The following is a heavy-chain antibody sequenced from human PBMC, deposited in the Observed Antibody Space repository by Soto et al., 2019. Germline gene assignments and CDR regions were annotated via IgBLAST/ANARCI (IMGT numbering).Heavy chain of an antibody. CDR3: ARGQKLGYSYGLTFDY. D-gene: IGHD5-18*01. CDR2: IIPIFGTA. V-gene: IGHV1-69*13. CDR1: GGTFSSYA. J-gene: IGHJ4*02. Sequence: ASVKVSCKASGGTFSSYAISWVRQAPGQGLEWMGGIIPIFGTANYAQKFQGRVTITADESTSTAYMELSSLGSEDTAVYYCARGQKLGYSYGLTFDYWGQGTLVTVSS.